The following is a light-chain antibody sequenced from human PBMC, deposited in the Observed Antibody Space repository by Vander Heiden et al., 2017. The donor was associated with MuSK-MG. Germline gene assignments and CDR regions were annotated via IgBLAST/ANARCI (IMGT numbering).Light chain of an antibody. Sequence: QSVLTQPPSASGTPGQRVTISCSGSDSNIGTSTVSWYQQLPGMAPQLLIYSTNKRPSGFPDRFSGSKSGPSASLIISGLQSEDDADYSFAAWDDSLNGPVFGGGTKLTVL. J-gene: IGLJ3*02. CDR1: DSNIGTST. V-gene: IGLV1-44*01. CDR2: STN. CDR3: AAWDDSLNGPV.